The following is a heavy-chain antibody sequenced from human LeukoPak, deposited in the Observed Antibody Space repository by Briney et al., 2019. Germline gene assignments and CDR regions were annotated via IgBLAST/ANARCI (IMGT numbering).Heavy chain of an antibody. CDR1: GFTFSDYY. V-gene: IGHV3-11*01. CDR2: ISSSGSTI. Sequence: GGSLRLSCAASGFTFSDYYMSWIRQAPGKGLEWISYISSSGSTIYYADSVKGRFTISRDNAKNSLYLQMNSLRAEDTAVYYCARYYYDSSGYYYFDYWGQGTLVTVSS. D-gene: IGHD3-22*01. J-gene: IGHJ4*02. CDR3: ARYYYDSSGYYYFDY.